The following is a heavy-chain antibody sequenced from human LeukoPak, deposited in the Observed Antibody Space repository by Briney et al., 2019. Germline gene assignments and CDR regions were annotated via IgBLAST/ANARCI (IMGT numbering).Heavy chain of an antibody. CDR3: ARGKRRFDY. Sequence: GGSLRLSCAASGFSFNESYMTWNRQAPGKGLEWVAYISGRGFSMYYADSVKGRFTISRDNARNSLYLNMSSLRADDTAVYYCARGKRRFDYWGQGTLVTVSS. J-gene: IGHJ4*02. V-gene: IGHV3-11*01. CDR2: ISGRGFSM. CDR1: GFSFNESY.